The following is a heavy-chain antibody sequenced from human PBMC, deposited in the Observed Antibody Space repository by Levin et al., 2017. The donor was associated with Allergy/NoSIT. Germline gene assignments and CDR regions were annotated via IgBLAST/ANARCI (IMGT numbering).Heavy chain of an antibody. CDR2: ISWNSGSI. V-gene: IGHV3-9*01. Sequence: LSLTCAASGFTFDDYAMHWVRQAPGKGLEWVSGISWNSGSIGYADSVKGRVTISRDNAKNSLYLQMNSLRVEDTALYYCAKDLLSRSGRCFDIWGQGTMVTVSS. D-gene: IGHD1-26*01. CDR3: AKDLLSRSGRCFDI. J-gene: IGHJ3*02. CDR1: GFTFDDYA.